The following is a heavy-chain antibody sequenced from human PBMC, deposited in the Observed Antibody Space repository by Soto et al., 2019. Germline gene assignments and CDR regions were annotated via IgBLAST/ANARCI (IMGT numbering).Heavy chain of an antibody. J-gene: IGHJ4*02. CDR2: VYYSGTT. CDR3: ARTTAVPNTLRSRYFFDY. Sequence: SETLSLTCSVSGGSVSEKTYYWSWIRHPPGKRLEWIGYVYYSGTTNYNPSLKSRVTISVDLSKNRFSLRLSSVTTADTALYYCARTTAVPNTLRSRYFFDYWGQGTLVTVSS. CDR1: GGSVSEKTYY. D-gene: IGHD4-17*01. V-gene: IGHV4-61*01.